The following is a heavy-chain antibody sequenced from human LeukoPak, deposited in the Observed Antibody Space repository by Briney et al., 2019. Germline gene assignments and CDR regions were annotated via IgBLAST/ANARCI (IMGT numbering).Heavy chain of an antibody. V-gene: IGHV3-30*18. CDR2: ISHDGINT. CDR3: VKAQREAYSSGWSRDFDY. D-gene: IGHD6-19*01. CDR1: RFSFSNYA. J-gene: IGHJ4*02. Sequence: PGRSLRLSCAASRFSFSNYAMHWVRQDSGRGLEWLAVISHDGINTYYADSVKGRFTISRDNSKNTLYLQLNSLRAEDTAVYYCVKAQREAYSSGWSRDFDYWGQGTLVTVSS.